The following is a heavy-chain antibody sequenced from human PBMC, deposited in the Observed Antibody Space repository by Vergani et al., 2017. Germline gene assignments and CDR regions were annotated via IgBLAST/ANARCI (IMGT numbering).Heavy chain of an antibody. J-gene: IGHJ4*02. CDR2: MNPNSGNT. CDR3: ARGITMVRGASGY. V-gene: IGHV1-8*01. D-gene: IGHD3-10*01. Sequence: QVQLVQSGAAVKKPGTSVKVSCKASGYTFTNYDINWVRQATGQGLEWMGWMNPNSGNTGHAQKFQGRVTMTRNTSISTAYMELSSLRSEDTAVYYCARGITMVRGASGYWGQGTLVTVSS. CDR1: GYTFTNYD.